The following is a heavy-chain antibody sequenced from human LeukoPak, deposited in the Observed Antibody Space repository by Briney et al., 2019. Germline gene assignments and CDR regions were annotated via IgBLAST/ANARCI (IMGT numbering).Heavy chain of an antibody. CDR2: INPSGGST. CDR3: ARGSLRSSSNPLYWFDP. V-gene: IGHV1-46*01. CDR1: GYTFTSYY. J-gene: IGHJ5*02. D-gene: IGHD6-13*01. Sequence: GASVKVSCKASGYTFTSYYMHWVRQAPGQGLEWMGIINPSGGSTSYAQKFQGWVTMTRDTSISTAYMELSRLRSDDTAVYYCARGSLRSSSNPLYWFDPWGQGTLVTVSS.